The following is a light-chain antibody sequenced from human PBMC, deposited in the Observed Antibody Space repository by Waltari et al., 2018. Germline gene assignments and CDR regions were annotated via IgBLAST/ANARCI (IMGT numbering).Light chain of an antibody. CDR2: GVS. CDR3: SSYASSTTRV. Sequence: QSALTQPASVSGSPGPSITISCNGTSSDVGGYHYVSWYQQHLGKAPKLMIYGVSNRPSGVSARFSGSKSGNTASLTISGLQAEDEADYYCSSYASSTTRVFGSGTKVTVL. J-gene: IGLJ1*01. V-gene: IGLV2-14*01. CDR1: SSDVGGYHY.